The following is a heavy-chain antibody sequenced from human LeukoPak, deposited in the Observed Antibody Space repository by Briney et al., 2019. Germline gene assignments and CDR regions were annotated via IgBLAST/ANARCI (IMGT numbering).Heavy chain of an antibody. CDR2: ISAYNGNT. CDR3: ARDAGIVGATRNLSFDY. Sequence: ASVKVSCKASGYTFTSYGISWVRQAPGQGLEWMGWISAYNGNTNYAQKLQGRVTMTTDTSTSTAYMELRSLRSDDTAVYYCARDAGIVGATRNLSFDYWGQGTLVTVSS. D-gene: IGHD1-26*01. J-gene: IGHJ4*02. V-gene: IGHV1-18*01. CDR1: GYTFTSYG.